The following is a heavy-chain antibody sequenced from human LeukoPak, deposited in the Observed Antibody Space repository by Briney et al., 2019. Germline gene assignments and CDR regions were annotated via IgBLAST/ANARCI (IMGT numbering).Heavy chain of an antibody. Sequence: GGSLRLSCAASGFTFSTYAMSWVRQAPGKGVEWVSGISDRGGTTYYADSVKGRFTISRDNSKNTLYLQMNSLRAEYTAVYYCAKHSFRVDSFTDYWGQGTLVTVSS. CDR2: ISDRGGTT. V-gene: IGHV3-23*01. D-gene: IGHD5-12*01. CDR1: GFTFSTYA. CDR3: AKHSFRVDSFTDY. J-gene: IGHJ4*02.